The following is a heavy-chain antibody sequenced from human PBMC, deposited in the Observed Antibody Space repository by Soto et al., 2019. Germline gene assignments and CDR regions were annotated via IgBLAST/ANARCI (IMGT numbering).Heavy chain of an antibody. J-gene: IGHJ4*02. CDR3: VKGEFYYDSSGYCPFDS. CDR1: GFTLSSFD. V-gene: IGHV3-64D*06. CDR2: ISINGGST. D-gene: IGHD3-22*01. Sequence: GGSLRLSCAASGFTLSSFDMAWVRQAPGKGLEYVSSISINGGSTHYADSVKGRFTISRDNSRNTQYLQMSSLRADDTAVYYCVKGEFYYDSSGYCPFDSWGQGTLV.